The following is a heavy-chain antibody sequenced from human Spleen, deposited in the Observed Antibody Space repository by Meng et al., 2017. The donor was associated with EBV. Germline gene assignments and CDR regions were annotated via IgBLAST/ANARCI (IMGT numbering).Heavy chain of an antibody. D-gene: IGHD3-3*01. V-gene: IGHV4-30-4*01. CDR2: IYYSGDT. Sequence: VQLQESGPRLVRPSQTLSLTCAVSGGSISTVGYFWSWIRQPPGKGLEWIGYIYYSGDTYYSPSLKSRLTVSVDRSKNQFSLKLTSVTAADTAVYYCARGSWGGYFNYFDPWGQGTLVTVSS. J-gene: IGHJ5*02. CDR3: ARGSWGGYFNYFDP. CDR1: GGSISTVGYF.